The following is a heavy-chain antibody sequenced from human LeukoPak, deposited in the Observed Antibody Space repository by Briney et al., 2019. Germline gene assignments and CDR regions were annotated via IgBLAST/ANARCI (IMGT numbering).Heavy chain of an antibody. J-gene: IGHJ5*02. CDR1: GGSFSGYY. Sequence: SETLSLTCAVYGGSFSGYYWTWVRQTPEKGLEWIAEINHIETTNYNPSLKSRVTISVDTSQNQFSLRLNSVTAADTAVYYCARVQITNYYDSSGYYGFDPWGQGTLVTVSS. CDR2: INHIETT. D-gene: IGHD3-22*01. CDR3: ARVQITNYYDSSGYYGFDP. V-gene: IGHV4-34*01.